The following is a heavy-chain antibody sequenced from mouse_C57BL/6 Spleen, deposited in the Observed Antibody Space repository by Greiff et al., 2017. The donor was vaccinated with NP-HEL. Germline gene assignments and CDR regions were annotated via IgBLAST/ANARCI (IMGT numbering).Heavy chain of an antibody. D-gene: IGHD1-1*01. V-gene: IGHV1-80*01. Sequence: VQLQESGAELVKPGASVKISCKASGYAFSSYWMNWVKQRPGKGLEWIGQIYPGDGDTNYNGKFKGKATLTVDKPSSTAYMQLSSLTSEDSAVYYCARQLLRYWYFDVWGTGTTVTVSS. J-gene: IGHJ1*03. CDR3: ARQLLRYWYFDV. CDR1: GYAFSSYW. CDR2: IYPGDGDT.